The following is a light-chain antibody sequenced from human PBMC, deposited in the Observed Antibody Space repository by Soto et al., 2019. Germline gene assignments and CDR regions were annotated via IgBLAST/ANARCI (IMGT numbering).Light chain of an antibody. J-gene: IGKJ4*01. CDR2: DAS. CDR3: QQRSNWPLT. CDR1: QSVSSY. Sequence: EIVLTQSPATLSLSPGERATLSCRASQSVSSYLAWYQQKPGQAPRLLLYDASNRATGIPARFSGSGSGTDFTLTISSLEPEDFAVYYGQQRSNWPLTFGGGTKVASK. V-gene: IGKV3-11*01.